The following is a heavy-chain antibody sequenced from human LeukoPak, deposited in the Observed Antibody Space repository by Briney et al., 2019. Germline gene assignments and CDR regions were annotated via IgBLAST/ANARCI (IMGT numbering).Heavy chain of an antibody. D-gene: IGHD4-17*01. Sequence: ASVKVSCKASGYTFTNYGISWVRQAPGQGLEWMSWISANNGEIRYAQNFQGRVTMTTDTSTNLAYMELRSLRYDDTAVYYCAREGHDYGDNTPDYWGRGTLVTVSS. CDR2: ISANNGEI. CDR3: AREGHDYGDNTPDY. CDR1: GYTFTNYG. V-gene: IGHV1-18*04. J-gene: IGHJ4*02.